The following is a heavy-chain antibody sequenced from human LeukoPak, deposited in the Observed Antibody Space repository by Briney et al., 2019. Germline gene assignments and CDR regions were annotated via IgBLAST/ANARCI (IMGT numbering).Heavy chain of an antibody. J-gene: IGHJ4*02. D-gene: IGHD2-2*02. CDR2: ISYDGSNK. CDR3: ARDAWDIVVVPAAIGGGFDY. Sequence: GGSLRPSCAASGFTFSSYGMHWVRQAPGKGLEWVAVISYDGSNKYYADSVKGRFTISRDNSKNTLYLQMNSLRAEDTAVYYCARDAWDIVVVPAAIGGGFDYWGQGNLVTVSS. CDR1: GFTFSSYG. V-gene: IGHV3-30*03.